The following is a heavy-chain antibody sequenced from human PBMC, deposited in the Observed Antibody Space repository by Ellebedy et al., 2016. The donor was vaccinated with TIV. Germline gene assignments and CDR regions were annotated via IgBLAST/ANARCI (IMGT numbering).Heavy chain of an antibody. J-gene: IGHJ4*02. CDR1: GYSFTSYW. Sequence: KVSCKGSGYSFTSYWIGWVRQMPGKGLEWMGIIYPGDSDTRYSPSFQGQVTISADKSISTAYLQWSILKASDTAMYYCARHRGTARSSFDYWGQGTLVTVSS. CDR2: IYPGDSDT. V-gene: IGHV5-51*01. CDR3: ARHRGTARSSFDY. D-gene: IGHD2-15*01.